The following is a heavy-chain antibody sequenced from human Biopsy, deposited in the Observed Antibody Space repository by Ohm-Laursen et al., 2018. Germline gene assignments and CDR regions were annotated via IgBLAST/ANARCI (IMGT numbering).Heavy chain of an antibody. D-gene: IGHD3-22*01. V-gene: IGHV3-9*01. Sequence: SLRLSCAASGFRFDDYAMHWVRQRPGKGLEWVSGISWISRNAGYADSVKGRFTITRDNAKNSLYLQMNSLRPEDTALYYCARDRGQNFYDSTGYYNGMDGWGQGTTVTVAS. J-gene: IGHJ6*02. CDR2: ISWISRNA. CDR1: GFRFDDYA. CDR3: ARDRGQNFYDSTGYYNGMDG.